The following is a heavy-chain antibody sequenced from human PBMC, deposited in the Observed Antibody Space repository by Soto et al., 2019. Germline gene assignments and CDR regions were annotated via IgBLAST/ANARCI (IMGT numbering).Heavy chain of an antibody. V-gene: IGHV2-5*01. D-gene: IGHD5-12*01. Sequence: QITLKESGPTLVKPTQTLTLTCTFSGFSLSTNGVGVSWIRQPPGGALEWLAVIYWSDDKRYTPGLQSRLTIASDNPKNQVVVTMTNTDSVDTATYYCARRGYIDYCAGAFDFWGQGTTVTVS. CDR1: GFSLSTNGVG. CDR2: IYWSDDK. CDR3: ARRGYIDYCAGAFDF. J-gene: IGHJ3*01.